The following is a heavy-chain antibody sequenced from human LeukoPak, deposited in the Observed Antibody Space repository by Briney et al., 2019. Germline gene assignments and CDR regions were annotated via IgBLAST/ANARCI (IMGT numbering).Heavy chain of an antibody. CDR3: VSFYETY. CDR1: GNYW. D-gene: IGHD2-2*01. J-gene: IGHJ4*02. CDR2: INGDGSWT. V-gene: IGHV3-74*01. Sequence: PGGSLRLSCAASGNYWMHWVRQAPGEGLVWVSHINGDGSWTTYADSVKGRFTISKHNAKNTVYLQMNNLRAEDTAVYYCVSFYETYWGRGTLVTVSS.